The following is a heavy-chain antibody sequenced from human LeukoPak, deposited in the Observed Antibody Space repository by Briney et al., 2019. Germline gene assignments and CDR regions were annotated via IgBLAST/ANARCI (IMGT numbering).Heavy chain of an antibody. J-gene: IGHJ5*02. CDR3: AKGDKMITWRRTYNRFDP. V-gene: IGHV3-9*01. D-gene: IGHD3-16*01. CDR1: GFIFEDFA. CDR2: ITWDSGSI. Sequence: PGGSLRLSCAASGFIFEDFAMHWVRQAPGKGLEWVSSITWDSGSILYADSVKGRFTISRDNAKNSLDLQMNSLRAEDTAVYFCAKGDKMITWRRTYNRFDPWGQGTLVTVSS.